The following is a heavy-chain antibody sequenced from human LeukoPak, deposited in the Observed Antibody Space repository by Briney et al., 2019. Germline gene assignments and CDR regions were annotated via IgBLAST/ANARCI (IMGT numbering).Heavy chain of an antibody. CDR2: ISGRGGST. CDR3: AKGPFNAVAGTGIDY. V-gene: IGHV3-23*01. D-gene: IGHD6-19*01. J-gene: IGHJ4*02. CDR1: GFTFSSYA. Sequence: GGSLRLSCAASGFTFSSYAMSWVRQAPGKGLEWVSAISGRGGSTYYADSVKGRFTISRDNSKNTLSLQMNSLRAEDTAVYYCAKGPFNAVAGTGIDYWGQGTLVTVSS.